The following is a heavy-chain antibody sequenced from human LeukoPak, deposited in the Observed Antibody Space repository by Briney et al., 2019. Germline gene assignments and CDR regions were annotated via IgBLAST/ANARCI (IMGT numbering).Heavy chain of an antibody. CDR3: ARAYSSSDIRFDY. V-gene: IGHV4-59*01. J-gene: IGHJ4*02. CDR2: IYYSGST. CDR1: GGSISSYY. Sequence: SPSETLSLTCTVSGGSISSYYWSWIRQPPGKGLEWIGYIYYSGSTNYNPSLKSRVTISVDTSKNQFSLKLSSVTAADTAVYYCARAYSSSDIRFDYWGQGTLVTVSS. D-gene: IGHD6-6*01.